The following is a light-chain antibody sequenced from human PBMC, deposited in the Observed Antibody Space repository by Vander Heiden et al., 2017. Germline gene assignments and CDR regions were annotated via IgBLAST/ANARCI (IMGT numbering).Light chain of an antibody. J-gene: IGLJ2*01. CDR3: TSYTSRTTWV. CDR1: STYVGGYNY. V-gene: IGLV2-14*03. CDR2: DVS. Sequence: QSALTQPASVSGSPGQSITIPCTGTSTYVGGYNYVSWDQQPPGIAPNLMIYDVSNRPSGVSNRFSGSKSGNTASLTISGLQAEDEADYYCTSYTSRTTWVFGGGTKLTVL.